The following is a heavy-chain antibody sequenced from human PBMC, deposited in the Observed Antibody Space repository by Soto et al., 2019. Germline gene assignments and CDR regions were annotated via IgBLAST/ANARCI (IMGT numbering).Heavy chain of an antibody. Sequence: ASVKVSCTASGYTFTSYGISWVRPAPGQGLEWMGWISAYNGNTNDAQKLQGRVTMPTDTSTSTAYMELRSLRSDDTAAYYCARVKYSPPYYHHYGMDVWGQGTTVTVSS. V-gene: IGHV1-18*01. D-gene: IGHD5-18*01. CDR1: GYTFTSYG. J-gene: IGHJ6*02. CDR2: ISAYNGNT. CDR3: ARVKYSPPYYHHYGMDV.